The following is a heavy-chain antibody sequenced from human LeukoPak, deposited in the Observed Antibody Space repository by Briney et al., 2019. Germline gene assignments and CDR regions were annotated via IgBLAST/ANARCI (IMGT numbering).Heavy chain of an antibody. CDR3: ARGGPRRYCSGGSCYFDY. CDR2: IWYDGSNK. D-gene: IGHD2-15*01. CDR1: GFTFSSYG. Sequence: GGSLRLSCAASGFTFSSYGMHWVRQAPGKGLEWVAVIWYDGSNKYYADSVKGRFAISRDNSKNTLYLQMNSLRAEDTAVYYCARGGPRRYCSGGSCYFDYWGQGTLVTVSS. V-gene: IGHV3-33*01. J-gene: IGHJ4*02.